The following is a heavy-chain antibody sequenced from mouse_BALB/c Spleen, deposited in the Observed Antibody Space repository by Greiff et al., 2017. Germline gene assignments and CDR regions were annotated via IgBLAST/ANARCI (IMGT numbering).Heavy chain of an antibody. V-gene: IGHV3-6*02. CDR1: GYSITSGYY. CDR2: ISYDGSN. CDR3: ARGVMDYYAMDY. J-gene: IGHJ4*01. D-gene: IGHD2-3*01. Sequence: DVQLQESGPGLVKPSQSLSLTCSVTGYSITSGYYWNWIRQFPGNKLEWMGYISYDGSNNYNPSLKNRISITRDTSKNQFFLKLNSVTTEDTATYYCARGVMDYYAMDYWGQGTSVTVSS.